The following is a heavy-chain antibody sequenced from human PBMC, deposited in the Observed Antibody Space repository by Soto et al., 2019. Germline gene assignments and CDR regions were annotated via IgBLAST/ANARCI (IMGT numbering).Heavy chain of an antibody. J-gene: IGHJ6*02. CDR2: ISAYNGDT. CDR1: AYTFPNYG. V-gene: IGHV1-18*01. D-gene: IGHD2-2*01. CDR3: GRGNKLVVPGYTPIYYYYGVDV. Sequence: QVQLVQSGDEVKKPGASVKVSCKASAYTFPNYGITWVRQVPGQGLEWMAWISAYNGDTNYGQKFQGRVSVTTDTSTSTAYMEVRSLRSDDTAVYYCGRGNKLVVPGYTPIYYYYGVDVWGQGTTVTVSS.